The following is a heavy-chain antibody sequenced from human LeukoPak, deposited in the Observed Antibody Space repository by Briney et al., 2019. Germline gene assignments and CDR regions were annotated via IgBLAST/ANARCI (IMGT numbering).Heavy chain of an antibody. D-gene: IGHD2-2*01. CDR3: AREFRVVVPAAIDYFDY. V-gene: IGHV4-38-2*02. CDR1: GYSISSGYY. J-gene: IGHJ4*02. Sequence: SETLSLTCAVSGYSISSGYYWGWIRPPPGKGLEWIGSIYHSGSTYYNPSLKSRVTISVDTSKNQSSLKLSSVTAADTAVYYCAREFRVVVPAAIDYFDYWGQGTLVTVSS. CDR2: IYHSGST.